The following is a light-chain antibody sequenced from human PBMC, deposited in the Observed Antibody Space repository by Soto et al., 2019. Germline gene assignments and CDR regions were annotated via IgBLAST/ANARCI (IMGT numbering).Light chain of an antibody. CDR2: GVS. J-gene: IGKJ4*01. CDR3: QQYNSWLLN. V-gene: IGKV3-15*01. CDR1: QIIISN. Sequence: EGGMRLSKDPLCVASGERVALCGRASQIIISNVAWYQQKPGQAPRLLIYGVSTRATGVPATFSGSGSGTEYTLSLIRLPSEHFAVYYCQQYNSWLLNFPGGTKVDIK.